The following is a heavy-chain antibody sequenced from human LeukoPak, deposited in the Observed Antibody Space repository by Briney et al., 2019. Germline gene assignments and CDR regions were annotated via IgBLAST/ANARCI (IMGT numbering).Heavy chain of an antibody. D-gene: IGHD5-24*01. CDR1: GFTFSTYN. CDR3: ARESREMATLIDY. V-gene: IGHV3-48*04. CDR2: ISSSSSTI. J-gene: IGHJ4*02. Sequence: GGSLRLSCAASGFTFSTYNMNWVRQAPGKGLEWVSYISSSSSTIYYADSVKGRFTISRDNAKNSLYLQMNSLRAEDTAVYYCARESREMATLIDYWGQGTLVTVSS.